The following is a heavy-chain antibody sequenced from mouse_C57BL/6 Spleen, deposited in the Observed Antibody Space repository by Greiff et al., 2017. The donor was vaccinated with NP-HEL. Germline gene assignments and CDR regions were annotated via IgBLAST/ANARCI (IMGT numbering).Heavy chain of an antibody. D-gene: IGHD2-4*01. J-gene: IGHJ2*01. V-gene: IGHV1-55*01. CDR3: ARSGYKLRRPDY. Sequence: QVQLQQSGAELVKPGASVKMSCKASGYTFTSYWITWVKQRPGQGLEWIGDIYPGSGSTNYNEKFKSKATLTVDTSSSTAYMQLSSLTSEDSAVYYCARSGYKLRRPDYWGQGTTLTVSS. CDR1: GYTFTSYW. CDR2: IYPGSGST.